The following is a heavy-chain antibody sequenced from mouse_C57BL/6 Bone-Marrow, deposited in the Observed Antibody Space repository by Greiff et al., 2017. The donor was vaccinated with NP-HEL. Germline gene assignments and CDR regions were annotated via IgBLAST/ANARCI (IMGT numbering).Heavy chain of an antibody. Sequence: QVQLQQPGAELVKPGASVKLSCKASGYTFTSYWMHWVKQRPGQGLEWIGMIHPNSGSTNYNEKFKSKATLTVDKSSSTAYMQLSSLTSEDSAGYNCARRTGKDFDDWGQGTTLTVSS. D-gene: IGHD4-1*01. CDR1: GYTFTSYW. V-gene: IGHV1-64*01. CDR2: IHPNSGST. CDR3: ARRTGKDFDD. J-gene: IGHJ2*01.